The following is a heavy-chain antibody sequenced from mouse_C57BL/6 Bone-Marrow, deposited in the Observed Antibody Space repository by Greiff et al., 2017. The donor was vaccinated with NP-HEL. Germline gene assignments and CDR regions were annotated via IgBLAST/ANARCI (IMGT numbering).Heavy chain of an antibody. V-gene: IGHV5-4*01. CDR3: ARDFFWFAY. Sequence: DVHLVESGGGLVKPGGSLKLSCAASGFTFSSYAMSWVRQTPEKRLEWVATISDGGSYTYYPDNVKGRFTISRDNAKNNLNLQMSHLKSEDTAMYYCARDFFWFAYWGQGTLVTVSA. J-gene: IGHJ3*01. CDR1: GFTFSSYA. CDR2: ISDGGSYT.